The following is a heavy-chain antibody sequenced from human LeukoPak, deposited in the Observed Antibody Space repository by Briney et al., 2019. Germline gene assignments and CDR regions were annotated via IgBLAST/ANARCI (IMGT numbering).Heavy chain of an antibody. D-gene: IGHD4-11*01. CDR1: RYSISSGYF. V-gene: IGHV4-38-2*02. Sequence: PSETLSLTCSVSRYSISSGYFWAWIRQPPGKGLEWIGNFVYYGSTHYNPSLKSRFTISADMSKNQFSLKLSSVTAADTAIYYCARDDYNNPGGSEYWGQGTLVTVSS. CDR2: FVYYGST. CDR3: ARDDYNNPGGSEY. J-gene: IGHJ4*02.